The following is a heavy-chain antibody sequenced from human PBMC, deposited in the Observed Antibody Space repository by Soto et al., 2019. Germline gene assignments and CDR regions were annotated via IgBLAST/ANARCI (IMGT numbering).Heavy chain of an antibody. CDR1: GYTFTSYY. Sequence: ASVKVSCKASGYTFTSYYMHWVRQAPGQGLEWMGIINPSGGSTSYAQKFQGRVTMTRDTSTSTVYMELSSLRSEDTAVYYCARRGIAVAGTIFGAFDIWGQGTMVPVSS. CDR3: ARRGIAVAGTIFGAFDI. CDR2: INPSGGST. V-gene: IGHV1-46*03. J-gene: IGHJ3*02. D-gene: IGHD6-19*01.